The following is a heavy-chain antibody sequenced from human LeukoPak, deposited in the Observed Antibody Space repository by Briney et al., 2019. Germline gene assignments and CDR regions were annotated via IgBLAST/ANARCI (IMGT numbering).Heavy chain of an antibody. CDR2: MNPHSGNA. CDR3: ARIPQRVPHNWFDP. V-gene: IGHV1-8*01. Sequence: ASVKVSCKASGYTFTSYDINWVRQAAGQGLEWMGWMNPHSGNAGYAQKFQGRATMTRDTSISTAYMELSSLRSDDTAVYYCARIPQRVPHNWFDPWGQGTLVTVSS. J-gene: IGHJ5*02. D-gene: IGHD2-2*01. CDR1: GYTFTSYD.